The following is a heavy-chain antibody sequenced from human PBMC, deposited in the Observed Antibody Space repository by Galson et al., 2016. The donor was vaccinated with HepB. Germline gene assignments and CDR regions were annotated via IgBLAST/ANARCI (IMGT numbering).Heavy chain of an antibody. CDR2: IWYDGSNK. J-gene: IGHJ6*02. CDR1: GFTFSSYG. V-gene: IGHV3-33*06. Sequence: SLRLSCAASGFTFSSYGMHWVRQAPGKGLEWVAVIWYDGSNKYYADSVKGRFTISRDNSKNTLYLQMNSLRAEDTAVYYCAKTYYDFRSGYDYYYGMDVWGQGTTVTVSS. D-gene: IGHD3-3*01. CDR3: AKTYYDFRSGYDYYYGMDV.